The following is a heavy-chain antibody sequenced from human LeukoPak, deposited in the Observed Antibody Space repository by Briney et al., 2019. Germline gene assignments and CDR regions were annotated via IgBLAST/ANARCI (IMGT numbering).Heavy chain of an antibody. CDR2: ISGSGGST. D-gene: IGHD1-7*01. J-gene: IGHJ6*03. V-gene: IGHV3-23*01. CDR1: GFTFSSYA. Sequence: QTGGSLRLSCAASGFTFSSYAMTWVRQAPGKGLEWVSGISGSGGSTYYADSVKGRFTISRDNSKKTLYLQMNSLRAEDTAVYYCAKSSPELPSYFYYYMDAWGKGTTVTVSS. CDR3: AKSSPELPSYFYYYMDA.